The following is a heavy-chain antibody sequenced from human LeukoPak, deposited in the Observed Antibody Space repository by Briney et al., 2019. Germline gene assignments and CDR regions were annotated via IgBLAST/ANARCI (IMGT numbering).Heavy chain of an antibody. CDR3: ARRALTMVRGVDYFDY. D-gene: IGHD3-10*01. CDR1: GGSISSSSYY. Sequence: SETLSLTCTVSGGSISSSSYYWGWIRQPPGKGLEWIGSIYYSGSTYYNPSLKSRVTISVDTSKNQFSLKLSPVTAADTAVYYCARRALTMVRGVDYFDYWGQGTLVTVSS. CDR2: IYYSGST. J-gene: IGHJ4*02. V-gene: IGHV4-39*01.